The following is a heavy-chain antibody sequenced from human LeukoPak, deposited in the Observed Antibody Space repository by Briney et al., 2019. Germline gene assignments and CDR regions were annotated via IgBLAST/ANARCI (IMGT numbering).Heavy chain of an antibody. J-gene: IGHJ4*02. CDR2: IIPIFGTA. D-gene: IGHD5-18*01. CDR1: GGSFSSDA. CDR3: AREPMDTYYFDY. V-gene: IGHV1-69*05. Sequence: AASVRLSCKGCGGSFSSDAIRWVRQAPGQGLEWMGGIIPIFGTANYAQKFQGRVTMTRDTSTSTVYMELSSLRSEDTAVYYCAREPMDTYYFDYWGQGTLVTVSS.